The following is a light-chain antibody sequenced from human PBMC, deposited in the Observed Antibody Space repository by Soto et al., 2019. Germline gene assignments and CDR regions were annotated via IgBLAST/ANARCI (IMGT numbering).Light chain of an antibody. CDR3: HQYGSSPRT. CDR2: GTS. Sequence: EIVLTQSPGTLSLPPGERASLSCRASQSVRSSSLAWYQQKPGQAPRLLIYGTSSRASGIPDRFSGSGSGTDFSLTISRLEPEDSAMYYCHQYGSSPRTFGQGTKVDIK. J-gene: IGKJ1*01. CDR1: QSVRSSS. V-gene: IGKV3-20*01.